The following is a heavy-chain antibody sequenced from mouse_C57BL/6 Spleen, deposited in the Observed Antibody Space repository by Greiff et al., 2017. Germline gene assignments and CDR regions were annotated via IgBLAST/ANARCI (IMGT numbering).Heavy chain of an antibody. Sequence: QVQLKQPGAELVMPGASVKLSCKASGYTFTSYWMHWVKQRPGQGLEWIGEIDPSDSYTNYNQKFKGKSTLTVDKSSSPAYMQLSSLTSEDSAVYYCARKDYSNYNYFDDWGQGTTLTVSS. CDR3: ARKDYSNYNYFDD. D-gene: IGHD2-5*01. J-gene: IGHJ2*01. CDR2: IDPSDSYT. CDR1: GYTFTSYW. V-gene: IGHV1-69*01.